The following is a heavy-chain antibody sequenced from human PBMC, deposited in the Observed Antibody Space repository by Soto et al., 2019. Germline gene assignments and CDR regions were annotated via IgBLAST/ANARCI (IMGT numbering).Heavy chain of an antibody. CDR2: ISAYNGNT. Sequence: RASVKVSCKASDYTFTRYGITWVRQAPGQGLEWMGWISAYNGNTNYAQKFQGRVTMTRDTSTSTAYMELRSLRSDDTAVYYCARDGYCSSTSCYTQGGLYYYYGMDVWGPGTTVTVSS. CDR3: ARDGYCSSTSCYTQGGLYYYYGMDV. D-gene: IGHD2-2*02. J-gene: IGHJ6*02. V-gene: IGHV1-18*01. CDR1: DYTFTRYG.